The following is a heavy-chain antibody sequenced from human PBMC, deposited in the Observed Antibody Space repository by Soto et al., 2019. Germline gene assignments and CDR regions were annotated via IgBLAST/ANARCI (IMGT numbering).Heavy chain of an antibody. D-gene: IGHD4-17*01. Sequence: ASVKVSCKASGYTFTNYALHWVRQAPGQSLEWMGWINAGNGNTKYSQRFQGRVTIARHTSASTVYMELRSLRSEDTAVYYCARDPEYGDYFEYWGQGTLVTVSS. J-gene: IGHJ4*02. CDR2: INAGNGNT. CDR1: GYTFTNYA. V-gene: IGHV1-3*01. CDR3: ARDPEYGDYFEY.